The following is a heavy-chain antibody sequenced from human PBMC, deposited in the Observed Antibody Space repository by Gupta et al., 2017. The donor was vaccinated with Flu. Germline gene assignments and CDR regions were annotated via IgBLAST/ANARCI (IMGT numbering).Heavy chain of an antibody. V-gene: IGHV1-24*01. CDR2: FDPEDGET. CDR3: AKTSQEWELPHRQYKDAFDI. CDR1: GYTLTELS. Sequence: QVQLVQSGAEVKKPGASVKVSCQVSGYTLTELSMHWVRQAPGKGLEWMGGFDPEDGETIYAQKFQGRVTMTEDTSTDTAYMELSSLRSEDTAVYYCAKTSQEWELPHRQYKDAFDIWGQGTMVTVSS. J-gene: IGHJ3*02. D-gene: IGHD1-26*01.